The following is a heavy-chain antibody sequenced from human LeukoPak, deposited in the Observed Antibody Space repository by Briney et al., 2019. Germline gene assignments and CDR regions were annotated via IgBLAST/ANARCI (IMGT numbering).Heavy chain of an antibody. J-gene: IGHJ4*02. Sequence: SETLSLTCAVYGGSFSGYYWSWIRQPPGKGLEWIGEINHSGSTNYNPSLKSRVTISVDTSKNQFSLKLSSVTAADTAVYYCARGPPVADYYFDYWGQGTLVTVSS. CDR2: INHSGST. CDR3: ARGPPVADYYFDY. CDR1: GGSFSGYY. D-gene: IGHD6-19*01. V-gene: IGHV4-34*01.